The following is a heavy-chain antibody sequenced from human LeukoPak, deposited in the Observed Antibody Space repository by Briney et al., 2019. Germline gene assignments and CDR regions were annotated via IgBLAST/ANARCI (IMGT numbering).Heavy chain of an antibody. CDR3: AKDLTYSSASRGCFDY. CDR1: GFTFSSYA. CDR2: ISGSGGST. D-gene: IGHD6-19*01. V-gene: IGHV3-23*01. Sequence: LPGGSLRLSCAAPGFTFSSYAMSWVRQAPGKGLEWVSAISGSGGSTYYADSVKGRFTISRDNSKNTLYLQMISLRAEDTAVYYCAKDLTYSSASRGCFDYWGQGTLVTVSS. J-gene: IGHJ4*02.